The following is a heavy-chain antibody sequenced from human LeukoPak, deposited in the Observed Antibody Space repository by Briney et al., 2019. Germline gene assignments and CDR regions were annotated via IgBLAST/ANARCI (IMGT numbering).Heavy chain of an antibody. CDR3: ARVVITFGGVIVRFDY. CDR2: IFAYNGNT. Sequence: ASVKVSCKASGYTFTSYGISWVRQAPGQGLEWMGWIFAYNGNTNYAQKLQGRVTMTTDTSTSTAYMELRSLRSDDTAVYYCARVVITFGGVIVRFDYWGQGTLVTVSP. D-gene: IGHD3-16*02. J-gene: IGHJ4*02. V-gene: IGHV1-18*01. CDR1: GYTFTSYG.